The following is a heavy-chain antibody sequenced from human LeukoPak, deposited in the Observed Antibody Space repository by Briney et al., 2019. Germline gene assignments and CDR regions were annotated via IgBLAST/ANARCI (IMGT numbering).Heavy chain of an antibody. J-gene: IGHJ5*02. V-gene: IGHV1-2*04. CDR1: GYTFTGYY. Sequence: GASVKVSCKASGYTFTGYYMHWVRQAPGQGLEWMGWTNPNSGGTNYAQKFQGWVTMTRDTSISTAYMELSRLRSDDTAVYYCARGSSSWYGWFDPWGQGTLVTVSS. CDR2: TNPNSGGT. D-gene: IGHD6-13*01. CDR3: ARGSSSWYGWFDP.